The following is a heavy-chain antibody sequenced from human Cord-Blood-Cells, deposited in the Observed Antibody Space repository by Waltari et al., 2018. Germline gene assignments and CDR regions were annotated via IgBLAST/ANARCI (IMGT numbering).Heavy chain of an antibody. V-gene: IGHV1-2*02. D-gene: IGHD6-6*01. CDR3: ARDLDSSSSGVFIAFDI. Sequence: QVQLVQSGAAVKKPGASVKVSCKASGYTFTGYYMHWVRQAPGQGLEWMGWINPNSGGTNYAQKFQGRVTMTRDTSISTAYMELSRLRSDDTAVYYCARDLDSSSSGVFIAFDIWGQGTMVTVSS. CDR1: GYTFTGYY. CDR2: INPNSGGT. J-gene: IGHJ3*02.